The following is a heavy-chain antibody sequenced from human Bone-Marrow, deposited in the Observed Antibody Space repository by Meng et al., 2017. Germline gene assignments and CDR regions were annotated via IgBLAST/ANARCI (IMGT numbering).Heavy chain of an antibody. V-gene: IGHV3-48*03. CDR1: GFTFSSYE. CDR2: MSTSGRTI. D-gene: IGHD3-9*01. CDR3: ARVSWETDYYKGFDY. J-gene: IGHJ4*02. Sequence: GESLKISCAASGFTFSSYEMNWVRQAPGKGLEWVSYMSTSGRTIYYADSVKGRFTISGDNVKNSLYLQMNSLRAEDTAIYYCARVSWETDYYKGFDYWGQGNLVTVSS.